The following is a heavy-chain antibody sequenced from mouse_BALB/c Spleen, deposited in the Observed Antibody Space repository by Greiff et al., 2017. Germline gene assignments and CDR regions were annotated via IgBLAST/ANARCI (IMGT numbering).Heavy chain of an antibody. CDR3: ARGAYGNYLYYFDC. CDR1: GYTFTDYN. J-gene: IGHJ2*01. V-gene: IGHV1-18*01. Sequence: VQLKQSGPELVKPGASVKIPCKASGYTFTDYNMDWVKQSHGKSLEWIGDINPNNGGTIYNQKFKGKATLTVDKSSSTSYMELRSLTSEDTAVYYCARGAYGNYLYYFDCWGQGTTLTVSS. D-gene: IGHD2-1*01. CDR2: INPNNGGT.